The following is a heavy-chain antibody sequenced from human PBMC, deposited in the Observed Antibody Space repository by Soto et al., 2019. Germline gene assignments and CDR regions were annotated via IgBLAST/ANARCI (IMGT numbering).Heavy chain of an antibody. Sequence: ASFEVSCKASGYSFTNYYTHWVRQAPGQGLEWMGIINPFGGDTNYAQKFQGRLTMTRDTSTSIVYMELSSLRSEDTAIYFCARSPTPKSFFDYWGQGTLVTVSS. D-gene: IGHD4-4*01. CDR3: ARSPTPKSFFDY. CDR1: GYSFTNYY. J-gene: IGHJ4*02. V-gene: IGHV1-46*01. CDR2: INPFGGDT.